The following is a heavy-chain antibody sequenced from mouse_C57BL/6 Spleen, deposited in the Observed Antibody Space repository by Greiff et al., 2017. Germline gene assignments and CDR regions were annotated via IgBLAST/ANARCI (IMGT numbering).Heavy chain of an antibody. J-gene: IGHJ2*01. CDR1: GYSITSGYY. Sequence: EVQRVESGPGLVKPSQSLSLTCSVTGYSITSGYYWNWIRQFPGNKLEWMGYISYDGSNNYNPSLKNRISITRDTSKNQFFLKLNSVTTEDTATYYCAREGYYSNDFDYWGQGTTLTVSS. CDR2: ISYDGSN. D-gene: IGHD2-5*01. CDR3: AREGYYSNDFDY. V-gene: IGHV3-6*01.